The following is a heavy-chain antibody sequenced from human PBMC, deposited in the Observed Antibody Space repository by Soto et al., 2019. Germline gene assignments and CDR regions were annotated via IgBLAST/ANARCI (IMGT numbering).Heavy chain of an antibody. V-gene: IGHV4-31*03. CDR2: IYYRGST. Sequence: PSETLSLTCTVSGGSISSGGYYWSWIRQHPGKGLEWIGYIYYRGSTYYNPSLKSRVTSSVDTSKPLFSLKLISVTAPDTAVYYCSRLYFYDSTGAPTPPYFDFWGQGTLVTVSS. CDR3: SRLYFYDSTGAPTPPYFDF. CDR1: GGSISSGGYY. D-gene: IGHD3-22*01. J-gene: IGHJ4*02.